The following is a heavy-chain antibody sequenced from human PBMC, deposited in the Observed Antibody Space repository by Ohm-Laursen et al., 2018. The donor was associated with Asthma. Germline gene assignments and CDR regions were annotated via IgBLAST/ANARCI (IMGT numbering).Heavy chain of an antibody. J-gene: IGHJ6*02. Sequence: ASVKVSCKASGYTFTSHDINWVRQATGQGLEWMGWMNPNSGNTDYAQKLQGRVTMTTDTSTSTAYMELRSLRSDDTAVYYCARDRYDILTGHYYGMDVWGQGTTVTVSS. CDR1: GYTFTSHD. CDR2: MNPNSGNT. V-gene: IGHV1-8*01. D-gene: IGHD3-9*01. CDR3: ARDRYDILTGHYYGMDV.